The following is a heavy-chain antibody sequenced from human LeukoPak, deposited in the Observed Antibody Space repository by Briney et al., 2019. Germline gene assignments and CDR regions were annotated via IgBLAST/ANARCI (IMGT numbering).Heavy chain of an antibody. Sequence: ASVKVSCKASGYTFTSYGISWVRQAPGQGLEWMGWISAYNGNTNYAQKLQGRVTMTTDTSTSTAYMELRSLRSDDTAVYYCARDLEYQLPRWNDAFDIWGQGTMVTVSS. V-gene: IGHV1-18*01. CDR1: GYTFTSYG. CDR2: ISAYNGNT. D-gene: IGHD2-2*01. J-gene: IGHJ3*02. CDR3: ARDLEYQLPRWNDAFDI.